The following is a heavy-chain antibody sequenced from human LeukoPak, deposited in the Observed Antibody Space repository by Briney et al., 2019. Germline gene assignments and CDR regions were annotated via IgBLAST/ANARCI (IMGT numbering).Heavy chain of an antibody. CDR3: AKDRATVPRSSSRVLDAFDI. J-gene: IGHJ3*02. CDR1: GFTFSSYA. Sequence: GGSLRLSCAASGFTFSSYAMSWVRQAPGKGLEWVSAISGSGGSTYYADSVKGRFTISRDNSKNTLYLQMNSLRAEDTAVYYCAKDRATVPRSSSRVLDAFDIWGQGTMVTVSS. D-gene: IGHD6-13*01. V-gene: IGHV3-23*01. CDR2: ISGSGGST.